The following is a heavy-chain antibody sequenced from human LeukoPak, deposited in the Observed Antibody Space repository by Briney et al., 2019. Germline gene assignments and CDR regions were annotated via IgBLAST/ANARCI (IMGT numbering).Heavy chain of an antibody. V-gene: IGHV1-69*05. J-gene: IGHJ4*02. CDR2: IIPIFDTA. CDR3: ARARLRYFDLDDY. Sequence: ASVKVSCKASGGTFSSYAISWVRQAPGQGLEWMGGIIPIFDTANYAQKFQGRVTITTDESTSTAYMELSSLRSEDTAVYYCARARLRYFDLDDYWGQGTLVTVSS. D-gene: IGHD3-9*01. CDR1: GGTFSSYA.